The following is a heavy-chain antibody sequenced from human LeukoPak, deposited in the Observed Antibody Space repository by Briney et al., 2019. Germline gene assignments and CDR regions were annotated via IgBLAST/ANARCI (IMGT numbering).Heavy chain of an antibody. V-gene: IGHV4-4*02. D-gene: IGHD1-26*01. CDR1: GGSITSTNW. J-gene: IGHJ4*02. CDR3: TRESGPYCPFGY. CDR2: ISLTGRT. Sequence: ASETLTLTCGVSGGSITSTNWWSWVRPPPGQGLEWAGGISLTGRTNYNPSLIGRVIMSLDESRNQLSLTLTSVTAADTAMYYCTRESGPYCPFGYWGQGTLVVVPS.